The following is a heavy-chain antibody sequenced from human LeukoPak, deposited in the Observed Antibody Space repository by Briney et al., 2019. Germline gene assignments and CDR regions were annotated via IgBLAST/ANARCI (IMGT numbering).Heavy chain of an antibody. CDR3: ARETTTVTDYYFDY. V-gene: IGHV3-7*01. CDR1: GFTFSSYW. J-gene: IGHJ4*02. D-gene: IGHD4-17*01. CDR2: IKQDGSEK. Sequence: GGSLRLSCAASGFTFSSYWMSWVRQAPGKGLEWVANIKQDGSEKYYVDSVKGRFTISRDNAKNSLYLQMNSLRAEDTAVYYCARETTTVTDYYFDYWGQGTLVTVSS.